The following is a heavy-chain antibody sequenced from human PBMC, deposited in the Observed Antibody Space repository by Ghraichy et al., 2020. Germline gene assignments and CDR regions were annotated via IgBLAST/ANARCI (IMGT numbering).Heavy chain of an antibody. CDR1: GFTFSSYS. J-gene: IGHJ4*02. CDR3: ARGLPNPYYFDY. V-gene: IGHV3-48*02. CDR2: ISSSRSSI. Sequence: LSLTCAASGFTFSSYSMNWVRQAPGKGLEWVSYISSSRSSIYYADSVKGRFTISRDNAKNSLYLQMNSLRDEDTAVYYCARGLPNPYYFDYWGQVTLVTVSS.